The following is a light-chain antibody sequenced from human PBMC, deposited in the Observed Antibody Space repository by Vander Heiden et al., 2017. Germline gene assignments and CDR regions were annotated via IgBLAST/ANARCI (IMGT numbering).Light chain of an antibody. Sequence: ALRMTQSPSSLPASTGDRVTITCRASQGISSYLAWYQQKPGKAPKLLIYAASTLQSGVPSRFSGSGSGTDFTLTISCLQSEDFATYYCQQYYSYPLYTFGQGTKLEIK. V-gene: IGKV1-8*01. CDR3: QQYYSYPLYT. CDR2: AAS. J-gene: IGKJ2*01. CDR1: QGISSY.